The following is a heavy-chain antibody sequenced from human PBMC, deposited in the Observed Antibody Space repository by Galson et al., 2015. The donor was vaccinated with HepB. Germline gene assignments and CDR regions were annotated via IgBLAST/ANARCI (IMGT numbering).Heavy chain of an antibody. CDR1: RFTFSSYW. J-gene: IGHJ6*02. D-gene: IGHD2-2*01. CDR2: INSDGTNT. Sequence: SLRLSCAASRFTFSSYWMHWVRQAPGKGLVWVSRINSDGTNTSYADSVKGRLTISRDNAKNTLYLQMNSLRAEDTAVYYCARYCSSISCARGYYYGMDVWGQGTTVTVSS. CDR3: ARYCSSISCARGYYYGMDV. V-gene: IGHV3-74*01.